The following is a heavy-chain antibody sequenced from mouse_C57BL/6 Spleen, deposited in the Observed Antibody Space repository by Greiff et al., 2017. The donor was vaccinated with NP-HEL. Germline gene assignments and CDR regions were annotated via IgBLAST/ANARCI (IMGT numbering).Heavy chain of an antibody. CDR1: GFTFSSYA. Sequence: DVMLVESGEGLVKPGGSLKLSCAASGFTFSSYAMSWVRQTPEKRLEWVAYISSGGDYIYYADTVKGRFTISRDNARNTLYLQMSSLKSEDTAMYYCTRDSNSFDYWGQGTTLTVSS. D-gene: IGHD2-5*01. CDR2: ISSGGDYI. J-gene: IGHJ2*01. CDR3: TRDSNSFDY. V-gene: IGHV5-9-1*02.